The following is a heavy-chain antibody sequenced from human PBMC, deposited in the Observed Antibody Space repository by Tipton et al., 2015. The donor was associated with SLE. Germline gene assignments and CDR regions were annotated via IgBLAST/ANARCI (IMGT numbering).Heavy chain of an antibody. CDR2: IYHSGST. CDR3: ARDLLYYYDSSGYYHHDAFGI. CDR1: GYSISSGYF. J-gene: IGHJ3*02. V-gene: IGHV4-38-2*02. D-gene: IGHD3-22*01. Sequence: TLSLTCAVSGYSISSGYFWGGIRQPPGKGLEWIGSIYHSGSTYYNPSLKSRVTISVDTSKNQFSLKLSSVTAADTAVYYCARDLLYYYDSSGYYHHDAFGIWGQATMVTVSS.